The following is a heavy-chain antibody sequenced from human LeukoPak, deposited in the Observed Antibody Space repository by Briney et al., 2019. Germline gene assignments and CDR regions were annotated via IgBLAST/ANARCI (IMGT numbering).Heavy chain of an antibody. D-gene: IGHD2-2*01. CDR2: IRYDGSNK. CDR1: GFTFSSYG. V-gene: IGHV3-30*02. CDR3: VTPPSIVVPVDY. J-gene: IGHJ4*02. Sequence: PGGSLRLSCAASGFTFSSYGMHWVRQAPGKGLEWVAFIRYDGSNKYYADSVKGRFTISRDNSKNTLYLQMNSLRAEDTAVYYCVTPPSIVVPVDYWGQGTLVTVSS.